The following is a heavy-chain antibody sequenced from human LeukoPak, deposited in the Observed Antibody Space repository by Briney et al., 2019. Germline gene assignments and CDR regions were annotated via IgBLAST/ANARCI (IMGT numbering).Heavy chain of an antibody. J-gene: IGHJ5*02. V-gene: IGHV3-21*01. CDR3: ARDLIAAAGTWWFDP. Sequence: GGSLRLSCAASGFTFSSYSMNWVRQAPGKGLEWVSSIRSSSSYIYYADSVKGRFTISRDNAKNSLYLQMNSLRAEDTAVYYCARDLIAAAGTWWFDPWGQGTLVTVSS. CDR2: IRSSSSYI. D-gene: IGHD6-13*01. CDR1: GFTFSSYS.